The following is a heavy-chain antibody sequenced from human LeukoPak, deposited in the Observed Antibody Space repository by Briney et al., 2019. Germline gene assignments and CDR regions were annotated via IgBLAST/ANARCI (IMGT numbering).Heavy chain of an antibody. J-gene: IGHJ4*02. CDR2: ISGSGGST. D-gene: IGHD3-9*01. CDR3: AKSPHYDILTGYVHY. Sequence: PGGSLRLSCAASGFTFSSYAMSWVRQAPGKGLEWVSAISGSGGSTYYADSVKGRFTISRDNSKNTLYLQMNSLRAEDTAVYYCAKSPHYDILTGYVHYWGQGTLVTVSS. V-gene: IGHV3-23*01. CDR1: GFTFSSYA.